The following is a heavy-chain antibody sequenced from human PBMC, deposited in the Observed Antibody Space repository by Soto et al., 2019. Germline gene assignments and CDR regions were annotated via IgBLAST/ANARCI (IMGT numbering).Heavy chain of an antibody. CDR3: ARASGIAAFSYYGMDV. CDR1: GGTFSSYA. J-gene: IGHJ6*02. Sequence: GASVKVSCKASGGTFSSYAISWMRQAPGQGLEWMGGIIPIFGTANYAQKFQGRVTITADESTSTAYMELSSLRSEDTAVYYCARASGIAAFSYYGMDVWGQGTTVTVSS. D-gene: IGHD6-13*01. CDR2: IIPIFGTA. V-gene: IGHV1-69*13.